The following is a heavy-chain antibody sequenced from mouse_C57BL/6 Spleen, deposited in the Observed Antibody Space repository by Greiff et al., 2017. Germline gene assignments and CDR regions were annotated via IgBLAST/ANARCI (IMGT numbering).Heavy chain of an antibody. CDR3: ARREVSITTVVATDYAMDY. V-gene: IGHV1-81*01. J-gene: IGHJ4*01. CDR2: IYPRSGNT. D-gene: IGHD1-1*01. Sequence: QVQLKESGAELARPGASVKLSCKASGYTFTSYGISWVKQRTGQGLEWIGEIYPRSGNTYYNEKFKGKATLTADKSSSTAYMELRSLTSEDSAVYFCARREVSITTVVATDYAMDYWGQGNSVTVSS. CDR1: GYTFTSYG.